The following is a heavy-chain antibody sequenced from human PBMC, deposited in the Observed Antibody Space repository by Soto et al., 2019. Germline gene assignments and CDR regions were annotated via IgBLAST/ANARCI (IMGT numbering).Heavy chain of an antibody. D-gene: IGHD5-18*01. CDR3: ARHGYNYGGGYFDY. CDR2: ISTDGRDK. V-gene: IGHV3-30*07. J-gene: IGHJ4*02. Sequence: GGSLRLSCAASGFTFSSYAMHWVRQAPGKGLEWVAVISTDGRDKYHADSVKGRFTISRDNSKNTLFLQMNSLRAEDTAVYYCARHGYNYGGGYFDYWGQGTLVTVSS. CDR1: GFTFSSYA.